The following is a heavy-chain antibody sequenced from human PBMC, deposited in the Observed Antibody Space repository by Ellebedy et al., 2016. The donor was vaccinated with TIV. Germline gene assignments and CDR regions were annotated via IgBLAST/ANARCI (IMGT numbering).Heavy chain of an antibody. CDR2: INPISGDT. CDR1: GYTFAAYY. V-gene: IGHV1-2*02. CDR3: ARGAQIVATVPPRWFDP. Sequence: AASVKVSCKASGYTFAAYYVHWARQAPGQGLEWMGWINPISGDTDYAQKFQGRVTMTRDTSIRTAYMEVRRLRFDDTAVYYCARGAQIVATVPPRWFDPWGQGTLVTFSS. J-gene: IGHJ5*02. D-gene: IGHD5-12*01.